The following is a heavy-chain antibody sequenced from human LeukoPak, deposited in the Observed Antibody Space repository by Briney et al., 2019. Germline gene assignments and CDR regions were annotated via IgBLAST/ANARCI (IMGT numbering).Heavy chain of an antibody. Sequence: TSETLSLTCTVSGDSIISGGFCWSWIRQHPGMGLEWIGYICYSGNTYYNPSLKSRVTISIDTSKNHFSLRLNSVTAEDTAVYYCAKGDVATTRGYYFDYWGQGTLVTVSS. D-gene: IGHD5-12*01. V-gene: IGHV4-31*03. CDR3: AKGDVATTRGYYFDY. CDR1: GDSIISGGFC. J-gene: IGHJ4*02. CDR2: ICYSGNT.